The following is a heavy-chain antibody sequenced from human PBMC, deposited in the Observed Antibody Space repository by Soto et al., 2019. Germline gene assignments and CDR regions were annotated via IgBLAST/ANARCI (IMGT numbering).Heavy chain of an antibody. CDR3: ARDPLYYYGSGSRYYYGMDV. J-gene: IGHJ6*02. CDR1: GYTFTSYG. CDR2: ISAYNGNT. Sequence: QVQLVQSGAEVKKPGASVKVSCKASGYTFTSYGISWVRQAPGQGLEWMGWISAYNGNTNYAQKLQGRVTRTNDTSTSTAYMELRSLRSDDTAVYYCARDPLYYYGSGSRYYYGMDVWGQGTTVTVSS. D-gene: IGHD3-10*01. V-gene: IGHV1-18*01.